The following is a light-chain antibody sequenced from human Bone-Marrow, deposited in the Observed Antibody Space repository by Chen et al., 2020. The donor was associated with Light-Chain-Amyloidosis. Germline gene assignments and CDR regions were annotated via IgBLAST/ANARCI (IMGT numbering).Light chain of an antibody. CDR2: DDS. CDR3: QVWDRSSDRLV. J-gene: IGLJ3*02. Sequence: SYVLTQPSSVSVAPGQTATIACGGNNIGSTSVHWYQQTPGQAPLLVVYDDSDRPSGIPARLSGSNSGNTATLTISRVEAGDEADYYCQVWDRSSDRLVFGGGTKLTVL. V-gene: IGLV3-21*02. CDR1: NIGSTS.